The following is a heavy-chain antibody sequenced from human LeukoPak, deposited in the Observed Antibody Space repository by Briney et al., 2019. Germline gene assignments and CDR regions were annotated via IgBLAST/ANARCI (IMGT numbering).Heavy chain of an antibody. V-gene: IGHV3-20*04. CDR2: IHWNGGSK. Sequence: GGSLRLSCAASGFTFDGYAMSWVRQASGKGLEWVSGIHWNGGSKGYADSVKGRFTISRDNSKNTLYLQMNSLRAEDTAVYYCAKDNYDYGDYDGGDYWGQGTLVTVSS. CDR3: AKDNYDYGDYDGGDY. J-gene: IGHJ4*02. CDR1: GFTFDGYA. D-gene: IGHD4-17*01.